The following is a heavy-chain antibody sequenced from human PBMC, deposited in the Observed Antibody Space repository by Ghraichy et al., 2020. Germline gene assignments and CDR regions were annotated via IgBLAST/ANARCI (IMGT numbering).Heavy chain of an antibody. J-gene: IGHJ2*01. CDR3: AGSFAVSRYFDL. V-gene: IGHV4-39*01. D-gene: IGHD4-17*01. CDR1: GGSIRSSNFY. Sequence: SETLSLTCTVSGGSIRSSNFYWGWIRQPPGKGPEWLGSIHHTGSTYHNPSLESRLTISVDTSKNLFSLKLTSVTAADTAVYFCAGSFAVSRYFDLWGRGTRVTVSS. CDR2: IHHTGST.